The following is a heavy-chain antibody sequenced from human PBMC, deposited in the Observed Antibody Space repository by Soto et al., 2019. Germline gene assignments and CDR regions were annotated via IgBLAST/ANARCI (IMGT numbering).Heavy chain of an antibody. J-gene: IGHJ4*02. V-gene: IGHV3-23*01. Sequence: PGGSLRLSCAASGFTFSNFAMTWVRQAPGEGLEWVSSISGTDDYTYYADSVKGRFTISRDNSKNTLYLQMNSLRAEDTAVYYCAREGDSSGWYPSYFDYWGQGTLVTVSS. D-gene: IGHD6-19*01. CDR3: AREGDSSGWYPSYFDY. CDR2: ISGTDDYT. CDR1: GFTFSNFA.